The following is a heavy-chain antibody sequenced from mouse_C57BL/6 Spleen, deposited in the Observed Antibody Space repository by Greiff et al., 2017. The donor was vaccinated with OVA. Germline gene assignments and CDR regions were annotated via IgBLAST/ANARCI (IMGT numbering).Heavy chain of an antibody. CDR2: INPGSGGT. D-gene: IGHD1-1*01. Sequence: QVQLQQSGAELVRPGPSVKVSCKASGYAFTNYLIEWVKQRPGQGLEWIGVINPGSGGTNYNEKFKGKATLTADKSSSTAYMQLSSLTSEDSAVYFCARGGFTTVVATDFDYWGQGTTLTVSS. V-gene: IGHV1-54*01. CDR3: ARGGFTTVVATDFDY. J-gene: IGHJ2*01. CDR1: GYAFTNYL.